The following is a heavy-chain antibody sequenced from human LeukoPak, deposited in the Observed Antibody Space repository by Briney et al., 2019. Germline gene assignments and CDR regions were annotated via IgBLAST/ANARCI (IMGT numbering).Heavy chain of an antibody. CDR1: GYTFTGYY. J-gene: IGHJ4*02. CDR2: INPNSGGT. CDR3: ARVKVRGYCSSTSCYASLDY. Sequence: ASVKVSCKASGYTFTGYYMHWVRQAPGQGLEWMGWINPNSGGTNYAQKFQGRVTMTRDTSTSTAYMELSRLRSDDTAVYYCARVKVRGYCSSTSCYASLDYWGQGTLVTVSS. D-gene: IGHD2-2*01. V-gene: IGHV1-2*02.